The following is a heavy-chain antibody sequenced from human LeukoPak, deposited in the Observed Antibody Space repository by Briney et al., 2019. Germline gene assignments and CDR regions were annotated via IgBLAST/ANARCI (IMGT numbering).Heavy chain of an antibody. D-gene: IGHD6-13*01. CDR1: GFTFSSYA. J-gene: IGHJ3*02. CDR2: ISYDGSNK. Sequence: GGSLRLSCAASGFTFSSYAMHWVRQAPGKGLEWVAVISYDGSNKYYADSLKGRFTISRDNSKNSLYLQMNSLRGEDTAVYFCARGHTSNWDHVFDIWGQGTMVTVSS. CDR3: ARGHTSNWDHVFDI. V-gene: IGHV3-30*04.